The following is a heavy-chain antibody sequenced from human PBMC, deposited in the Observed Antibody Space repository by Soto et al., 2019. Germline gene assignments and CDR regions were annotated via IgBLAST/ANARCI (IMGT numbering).Heavy chain of an antibody. CDR2: IIPIFGTA. D-gene: IGHD2-15*01. J-gene: IGHJ4*02. CDR3: AMVLRYCSGGSFYRYFDY. V-gene: IGHV1-69*13. CDR1: GGTFSSYA. Sequence: ASVKVSCKASGGTFSSYAISWVRQAPGQGLEWMGGIIPIFGTANYAQKFQGRVTITADESTSTAYMELSSLRSEDTAVYYCAMVLRYCSGGSFYRYFDYWGQGTLVTVSS.